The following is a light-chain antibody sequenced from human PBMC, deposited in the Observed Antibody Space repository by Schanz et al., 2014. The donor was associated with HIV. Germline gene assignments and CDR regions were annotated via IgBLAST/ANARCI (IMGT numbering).Light chain of an antibody. J-gene: IGKJ2*01. CDR2: KAS. V-gene: IGKV1-5*03. CDR1: QSISSW. CDR3: QQSHTYPYT. Sequence: DIQMTQSPSTLSASVGDRVTITCRASQSISSWLAWYQQKPGKAPKLLIYKASSLESGVPSRFSGSGSGTEFTLTISSLQPDDFATYYCQQSHTYPYTFGQGTRLEIK.